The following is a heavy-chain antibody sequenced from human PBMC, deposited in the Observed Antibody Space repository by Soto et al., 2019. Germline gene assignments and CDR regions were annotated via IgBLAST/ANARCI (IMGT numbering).Heavy chain of an antibody. V-gene: IGHV4-39*01. D-gene: IGHD2-2*01. Sequence: QLQLQESGPGLVKPSETLSLTCTVSGGSISSSSYYWGWIRQPPGKGLEWIGSIYYSGSTYYNPSLKRRVTISVDTSKNQFSLKLSSVTAADTAVYYCARPYCSSTSCFWGYNWFDPWGQGTLVTVSS. CDR2: IYYSGST. CDR3: ARPYCSSTSCFWGYNWFDP. CDR1: GGSISSSSYY. J-gene: IGHJ5*02.